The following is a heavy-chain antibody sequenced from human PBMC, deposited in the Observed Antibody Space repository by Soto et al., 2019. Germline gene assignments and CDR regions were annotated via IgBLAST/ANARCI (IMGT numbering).Heavy chain of an antibody. Sequence: QVQLVQSGAEVRKPGASVKVSCKASGYTFTTYGISWVRQAPGQGLEWMGWISGYNGHTKYAQKFQGRVTXTXXXSXXTVYMDLRSLRSDETAVYYCAREGEMPYYYYGLDVWGQGTTVTVSS. CDR1: GYTFTTYG. CDR3: AREGEMPYYYYGLDV. J-gene: IGHJ6*02. D-gene: IGHD3-16*01. V-gene: IGHV1-18*01. CDR2: ISGYNGHT.